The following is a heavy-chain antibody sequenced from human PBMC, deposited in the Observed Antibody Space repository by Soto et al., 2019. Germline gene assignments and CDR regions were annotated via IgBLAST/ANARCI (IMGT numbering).Heavy chain of an antibody. V-gene: IGHV3-23*01. CDR1: GFTFDDYA. CDR2: ISGSGGST. D-gene: IGHD3-22*01. J-gene: IGHJ4*02. Sequence: GGSLRLSCEASGFTFDDYAMHWVRQAPGKALEWVSAISGSGGSTYYADSVKGRFTISRDNSKNTLYLQMNSLRAEDTAVYYCAKDPRGVVVNHFDYWGQGTLVTVSS. CDR3: AKDPRGVVVNHFDY.